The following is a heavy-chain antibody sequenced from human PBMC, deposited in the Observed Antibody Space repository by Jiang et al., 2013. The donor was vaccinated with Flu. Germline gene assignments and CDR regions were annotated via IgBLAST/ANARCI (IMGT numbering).Heavy chain of an antibody. CDR1: GGTFSSYT. Sequence: SGAEVKKPGSSAKVSCKTSGGTFSSYTISWVRQAPGQGLEWMGRIIPIIGTANYAQKFKDRVTITADLSTSTAYMELTSLTFEDTAVYFCAREGDYRVVSGSYFDYWGQGTLVTVSS. CDR3: AREGDYRVVSGSYFDY. D-gene: IGHD6-19*01. V-gene: IGHV1-69*11. J-gene: IGHJ4*02. CDR2: IIPIIGTA.